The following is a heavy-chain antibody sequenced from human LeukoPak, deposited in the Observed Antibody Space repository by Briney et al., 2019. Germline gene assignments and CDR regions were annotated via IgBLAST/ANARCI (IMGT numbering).Heavy chain of an antibody. CDR3: AKGDIVVVPAAITYYYYMDV. Sequence: PGGSLRLSCAASGFTFSSYGMHWVRQAPGKGLEWVAVIWYGGSNKYYADSVKGRFTISRDNSKNTLYLQMNSLRAEDTAVYYCAKGDIVVVPAAITYYYYMDVWGKGTTVTVSS. J-gene: IGHJ6*03. CDR2: IWYGGSNK. CDR1: GFTFSSYG. D-gene: IGHD2-2*01. V-gene: IGHV3-33*06.